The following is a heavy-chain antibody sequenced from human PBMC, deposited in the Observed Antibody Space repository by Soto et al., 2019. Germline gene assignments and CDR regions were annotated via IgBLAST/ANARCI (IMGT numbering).Heavy chain of an antibody. CDR2: ISGSGGST. CDR3: AKVGYCSGGSCAQPPHAFDI. J-gene: IGHJ3*02. CDR1: GFTFSSYA. Sequence: EVQLLESGGGLVQPGGSLRLSCAASGFTFSSYAMSWVRQAPGKGLEWVSAISGSGGSTYYADSVKGRFTISRDHSKNTLYLQMNSLRAEDTAVYYCAKVGYCSGGSCAQPPHAFDILGQGTMVTVSS. V-gene: IGHV3-23*01. D-gene: IGHD2-15*01.